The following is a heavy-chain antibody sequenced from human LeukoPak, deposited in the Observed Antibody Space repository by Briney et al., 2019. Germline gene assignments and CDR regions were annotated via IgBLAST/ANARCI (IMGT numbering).Heavy chain of an antibody. V-gene: IGHV1-2*02. CDR1: GYTFTGYY. Sequence: ASVKVSXKASGYTFTGYYMHWVRQAPGQGLEWMGWINPNSGGTNYAQKFQGRVTMTRDTSISTAYVELSRLRSDDTAVYYSARADTAMVFYVDYWGQGTLVTVSS. CDR3: ARADTAMVFYVDY. D-gene: IGHD5-18*01. J-gene: IGHJ4*02. CDR2: INPNSGGT.